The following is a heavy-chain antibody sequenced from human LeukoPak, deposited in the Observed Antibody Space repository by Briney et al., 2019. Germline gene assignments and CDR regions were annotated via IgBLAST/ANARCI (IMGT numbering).Heavy chain of an antibody. J-gene: IGHJ4*02. CDR2: IYTSGST. Sequence: SETLSLTCTVSGGSISSGSYYWSWIRQPAGKGLEWIGRIYTSGSTNYNPSLKSRVTISVDTSKNQFSLKLSSVTAADTAVYYCARAAAGPPFDYWGQGTLVTVSS. CDR1: GGSISSGSYY. D-gene: IGHD6-13*01. CDR3: ARAAAGPPFDY. V-gene: IGHV4-61*02.